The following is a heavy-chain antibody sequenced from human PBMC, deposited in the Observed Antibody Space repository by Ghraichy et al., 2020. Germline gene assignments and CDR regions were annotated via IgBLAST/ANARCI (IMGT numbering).Heavy chain of an antibody. CDR3: TSEYSGSSGRCFDH. Sequence: GGSLRLSCAASGFTFSSYWMHWVRQAPGKGLVWVSRIKSDESGTSYADSVKGRFTISRDNAKNTVYLQMNSRRAEDMAVYYCTSEYSGSSGRCFDHWGQGTLVTVSS. V-gene: IGHV3-74*01. CDR2: IKSDESGT. D-gene: IGHD6-6*01. J-gene: IGHJ4*02. CDR1: GFTFSSYW.